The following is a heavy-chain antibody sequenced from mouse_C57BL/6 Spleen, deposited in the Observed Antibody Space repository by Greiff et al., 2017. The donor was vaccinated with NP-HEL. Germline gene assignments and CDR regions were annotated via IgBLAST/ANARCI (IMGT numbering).Heavy chain of an antibody. D-gene: IGHD2-4*01. J-gene: IGHJ3*01. CDR2: IWSDGST. V-gene: IGHV2-6-1*01. Sequence: VKLMESGPGLVAPSQSLSITCTVSGFSFTSYGVHWVRQPPGKGLEWLVVIWSDGSTTYNSALKSRLSISKDNAKSQVFLKMNSLQTDDTAMYYCARHDYDAWFAYWGQGTLVTVSA. CDR3: ARHDYDAWFAY. CDR1: GFSFTSYG.